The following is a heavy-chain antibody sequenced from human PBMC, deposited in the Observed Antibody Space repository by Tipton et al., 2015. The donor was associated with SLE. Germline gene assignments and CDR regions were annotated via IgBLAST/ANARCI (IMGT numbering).Heavy chain of an antibody. CDR1: GFTFSSYE. Sequence: SLRLSCAASGFTFSSYEMNWVRQAPGKGLEWVSYISSGGTTLYYADSVRGRFTISRDNAKNSLYLQMNSLRAEDTAVYYCARGVYSSGSLLDSWRQGTLVTVSS. CDR3: ARGVYSSGSLLDS. D-gene: IGHD6-19*01. J-gene: IGHJ4*02. V-gene: IGHV3-48*03. CDR2: ISSGGTTL.